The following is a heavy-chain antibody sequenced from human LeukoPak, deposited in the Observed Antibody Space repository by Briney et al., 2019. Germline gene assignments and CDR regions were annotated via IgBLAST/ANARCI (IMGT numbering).Heavy chain of an antibody. V-gene: IGHV1-69*02. J-gene: IGHJ4*02. Sequence: SVKVSCKASGGTFSSYTISWVRQAPGQGLEWMGRIIPILGIANYAQKFQGRVTITADKSTSTAYMELCSLRSEDTAVYYCAQTFRICSSTSCSKPLDYWGQGTLVTVSS. CDR2: IIPILGIA. CDR1: GGTFSSYT. CDR3: AQTFRICSSTSCSKPLDY. D-gene: IGHD2-2*01.